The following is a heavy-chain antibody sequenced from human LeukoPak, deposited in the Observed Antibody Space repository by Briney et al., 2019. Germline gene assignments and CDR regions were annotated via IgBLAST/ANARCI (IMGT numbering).Heavy chain of an antibody. CDR1: GGSISSYY. CDR3: AREVVGPPRGGGYYYYGMDV. D-gene: IGHD1-26*01. V-gene: IGHV4-4*07. Sequence: PSETQSLTCTVSGGSISSYYWSWIRQPAGKGLEWIGRIYTSVSTNYNTSLKSRVTMSVDTSKNQFTLKLSSVTAADTAVYYCAREVVGPPRGGGYYYYGMDVWGHGTTVTFSS. J-gene: IGHJ6*02. CDR2: IYTSVST.